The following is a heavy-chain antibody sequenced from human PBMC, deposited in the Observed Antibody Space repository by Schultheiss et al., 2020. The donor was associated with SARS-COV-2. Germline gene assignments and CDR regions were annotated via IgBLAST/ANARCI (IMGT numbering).Heavy chain of an antibody. CDR3: ARPSSLSSGSYYNYYYYYGMDV. CDR1: GFTFSSYA. Sequence: GGSLRLSCAASGFTFSSYAMHWVRQAPGKGLEWVAVISYDGSNKYYADSVKGRFTISRDNSKNTLYLQMNSLRAEDTAVYYCARPSSLSSGSYYNYYYYYGMDVWGQGTTVTVSS. V-gene: IGHV3-30*01. D-gene: IGHD3-10*01. CDR2: ISYDGSNK. J-gene: IGHJ6*02.